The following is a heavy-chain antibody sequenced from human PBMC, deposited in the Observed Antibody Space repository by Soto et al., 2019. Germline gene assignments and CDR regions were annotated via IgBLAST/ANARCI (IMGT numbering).Heavy chain of an antibody. CDR2: ISSSSSTI. J-gene: IGHJ5*02. Sequence: EVQVVESGGGLVQPGGSLRLSCAASGFTFSSNSMNWVRQAPGKGLEWISYISSSSSTIYADSVKGRFTISRDNAKNSLYLQMNSLRDEDTAVYYCARVIWSGHLTHDLWGQGTLVTVSS. CDR1: GFTFSSNS. D-gene: IGHD3-3*01. V-gene: IGHV3-48*02. CDR3: ARVIWSGHLTHDL.